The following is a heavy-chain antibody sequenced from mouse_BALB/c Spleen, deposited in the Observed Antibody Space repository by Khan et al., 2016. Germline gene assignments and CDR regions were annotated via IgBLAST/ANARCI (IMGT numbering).Heavy chain of an antibody. V-gene: IGHV1-77*01. CDR3: ARTYYGYFAMDY. CDR2: IFPGSGIP. CDR1: GYTFTDYY. D-gene: IGHD1-2*01. J-gene: IGHJ4*01. Sequence: QVQLQQSGTELPRPGASVKLSCKASGYTFTDYYLHWVKQRTGQGLEWIGEIFPGSGIPYYNEKFKGKASLTAATSSSTAYMQLSSLTSEDSAVYFCARTYYGYFAMDYWGHGASVTVSS.